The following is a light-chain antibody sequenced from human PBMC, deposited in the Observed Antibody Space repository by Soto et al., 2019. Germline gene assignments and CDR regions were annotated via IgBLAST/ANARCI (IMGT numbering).Light chain of an antibody. Sequence: EVVLTQSPGTLSLSPGETATLSCRASQDVSGTYLAWYQQKPGQAPRLLIYDTSIRATGIPDRFSGSGSGTDFALTISRLEPDDFAVYFCQDYGNSRTFGQGTKVDIK. CDR1: QDVSGTY. J-gene: IGKJ1*01. CDR2: DTS. V-gene: IGKV3-20*01. CDR3: QDYGNSRT.